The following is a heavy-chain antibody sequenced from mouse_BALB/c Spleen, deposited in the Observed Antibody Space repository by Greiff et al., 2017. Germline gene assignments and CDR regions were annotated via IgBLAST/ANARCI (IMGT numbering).Heavy chain of an antibody. CDR3: ARDIYYDYDDAMDY. D-gene: IGHD2-4*01. J-gene: IGHJ4*01. Sequence: EVQLVESGGGLVKPGGSLKLSCAASGFTFSSYAMSWVRQTPEKRLEWVASISSGGSTYYPDSVKGRFTISRDNARNILYLQMSSLRSEDTAMYYCARDIYYDYDDAMDYWGQGTSVTVSS. CDR2: ISSGGST. V-gene: IGHV5-6-5*01. CDR1: GFTFSSYA.